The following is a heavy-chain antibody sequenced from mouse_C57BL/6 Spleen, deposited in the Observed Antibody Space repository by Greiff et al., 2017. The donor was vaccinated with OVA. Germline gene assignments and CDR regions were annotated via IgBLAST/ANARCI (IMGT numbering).Heavy chain of an antibody. V-gene: IGHV14-1*01. CDR1: GFNIKDYY. CDR3: TSYGSSSPFAY. J-gene: IGHJ3*01. D-gene: IGHD1-1*01. CDR2: IDPEDGDT. Sequence: EVMLVESGAELVRPGASVKLSCTASGFNIKDYYMHWVKQRPEQGLEWIGRIDPEDGDTEYAPKFQGKAPMTADTSSNTAYLQLSSLTSEDTAVYYCTSYGSSSPFAYWGQGTLVTVSA.